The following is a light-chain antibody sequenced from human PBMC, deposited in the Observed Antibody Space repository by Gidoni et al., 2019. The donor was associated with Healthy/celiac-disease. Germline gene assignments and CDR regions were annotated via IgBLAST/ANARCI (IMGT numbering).Light chain of an antibody. J-gene: IGLJ3*02. CDR1: TGAVTSGHY. CDR2: DTS. Sequence: QAVVTQEPSLTVSPGGTVTLTCGFSTGAVTSGHYPYWFQQKPGQAPRILIYDTSKKHSWTPARFSGSLLGGKAALTLSGAQPEDEVEYYCLLSYSGVRVFGGGTKLTVL. V-gene: IGLV7-46*01. CDR3: LLSYSGVRV.